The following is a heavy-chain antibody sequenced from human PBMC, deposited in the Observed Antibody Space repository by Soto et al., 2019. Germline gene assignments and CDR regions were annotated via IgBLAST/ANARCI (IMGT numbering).Heavy chain of an antibody. CDR3: ARGLRYFDGLLNYYYYLDV. V-gene: IGHV4-34*01. CDR2: INHSGST. Sequence: PSETLSLTCAVYGGSFSGYYWSWIRQPPGKGLEWIGEINHSGSTNYNPSLKSRVTISVDTSKNQFSLKLSSVTAADTAVYYCARGLRYFDGLLNYYYYLDVWGKGTTVTGSS. D-gene: IGHD3-9*01. CDR1: GGSFSGYY. J-gene: IGHJ6*03.